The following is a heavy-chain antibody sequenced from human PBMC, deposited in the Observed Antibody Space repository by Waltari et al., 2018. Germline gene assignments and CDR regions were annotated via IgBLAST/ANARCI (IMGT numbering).Heavy chain of an antibody. CDR1: GFTVSRTH. Sequence: EVQLVESGGGLVHPGGSLILSWPASGFTVSRTHMSWVRQAPGKGLEWVSLIYSAGSSYYADSVRGRFSISRDNSKNTLHLQMNSLRAEDTAMYYCARARDEDTAMVYFDHWGQGTLISVSS. CDR2: IYSAGSS. J-gene: IGHJ4*02. CDR3: ARARDEDTAMVYFDH. D-gene: IGHD5-18*01. V-gene: IGHV3-66*02.